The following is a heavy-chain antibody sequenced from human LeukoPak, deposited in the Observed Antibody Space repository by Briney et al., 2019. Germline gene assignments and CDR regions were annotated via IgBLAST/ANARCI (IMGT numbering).Heavy chain of an antibody. J-gene: IGHJ4*02. D-gene: IGHD5-18*01. CDR1: GFTFSSFA. CDR2: IWYDGSKK. Sequence: PGSSLRLSCVASGFTFSSFAMHWVRQAPGKGLEWVAVIWYDGSKKYYADSVKGRFTISRDNSKNTLYLQMNSLRAEDTAVYYCARDFRYTPDYWGQGTLVTVSS. CDR3: ARDFRYTPDY. V-gene: IGHV3-33*08.